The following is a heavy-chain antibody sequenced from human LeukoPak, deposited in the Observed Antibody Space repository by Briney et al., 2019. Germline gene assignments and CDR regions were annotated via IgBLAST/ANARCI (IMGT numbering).Heavy chain of an antibody. CDR2: INHSGST. V-gene: IGHV4-34*01. J-gene: IGHJ4*02. D-gene: IGHD1-20*01. CDR1: GGSFSGYY. Sequence: SETLSLTCAVYGGSFSGYYWSWIRQPPGKGLEWIGEINHSGSTNYNPSLKSRVTISVDTSKNQFSLKLSSVTAADTAVYYCARHSRDNWNYVEYWGQGTLVTVSS. CDR3: ARHSRDNWNYVEY.